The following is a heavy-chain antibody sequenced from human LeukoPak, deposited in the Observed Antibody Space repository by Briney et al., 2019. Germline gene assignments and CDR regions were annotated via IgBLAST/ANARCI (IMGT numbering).Heavy chain of an antibody. CDR2: ISYDGSNK. Sequence: PGGSLRLSCAASGFTFSSYGMHWVRQASGKGLEWVAVISYDGSNKYYADSVKGRFTISRDNSKNTLYLQMNSLRAEDTAVYYCAKDRLVVVPAAMPKARGLFDYWGQGTLVTVSS. CDR3: AKDRLVVVPAAMPKARGLFDY. D-gene: IGHD2-2*01. V-gene: IGHV3-30*18. CDR1: GFTFSSYG. J-gene: IGHJ4*02.